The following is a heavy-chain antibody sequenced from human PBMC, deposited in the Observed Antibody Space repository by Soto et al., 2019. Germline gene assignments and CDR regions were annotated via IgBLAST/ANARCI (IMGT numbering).Heavy chain of an antibody. D-gene: IGHD4-17*01. J-gene: IGHJ6*03. V-gene: IGHV2-5*02. CDR1: GFSLNTSGVG. CDR3: AHSMGVTTSYYMDV. CDR2: IYWDDDK. Sequence: QITLKESGPTLVKPTQTLTLTCSFSGFSLNTSGVGVGWIRQPPGKALEWLALIYWDDDKRYSPSLKSRLTITKDTSKNQVVLTMTNMDPVDTATYYCAHSMGVTTSYYMDVWGKGTTVTVSS.